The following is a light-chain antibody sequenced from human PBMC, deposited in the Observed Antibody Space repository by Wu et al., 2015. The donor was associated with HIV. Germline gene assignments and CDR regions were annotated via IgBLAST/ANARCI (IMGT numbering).Light chain of an antibody. V-gene: IGKV3-20*01. J-gene: IGKJ4*01. CDR2: GAS. Sequence: EILLTQSPGTLSLSPGERATLYCGASQSVSSNSLAWYQQKFGQAPRLLIYGASSRATGIPDRFSGSVSGTDFTLTISRLEPEDFALYYCQQYGSSSPTFGGGTKVEIK. CDR1: QSVSSNS. CDR3: QQYGSSSPT.